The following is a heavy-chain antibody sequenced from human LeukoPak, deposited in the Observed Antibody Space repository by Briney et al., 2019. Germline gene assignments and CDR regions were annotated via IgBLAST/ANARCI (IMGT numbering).Heavy chain of an antibody. D-gene: IGHD2-21*02. CDR2: IYYSGST. Sequence: SETLSLTCTVSGVSISSYYWSWIRQPPGKGLEWIGYIYYSGSTNYNPSLKSRVTISVDTSKNQFSLKLSSVTAADTAVYYCARIYCGGDCYSGRLNAFDIWGQGTMVTVSS. CDR3: ARIYCGGDCYSGRLNAFDI. CDR1: GVSISSYY. V-gene: IGHV4-59*01. J-gene: IGHJ3*02.